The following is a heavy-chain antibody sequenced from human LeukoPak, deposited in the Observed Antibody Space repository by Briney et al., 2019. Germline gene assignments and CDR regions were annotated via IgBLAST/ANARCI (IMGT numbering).Heavy chain of an antibody. CDR2: IYYSGNT. J-gene: IGHJ5*02. CDR1: GGSISSSSYY. D-gene: IGHD2-8*02. Sequence: PSETLSLTCTVSGGSISSSSYYWSWIRQPPGKGLEYIGYIYYSGNTSYNPSLRSRVTISVDTSKNQISLKLSSVTAADTAVYYCAKSPGVVSDWFDPWGQGTLVTVSS. V-gene: IGHV4-61*05. CDR3: AKSPGVVSDWFDP.